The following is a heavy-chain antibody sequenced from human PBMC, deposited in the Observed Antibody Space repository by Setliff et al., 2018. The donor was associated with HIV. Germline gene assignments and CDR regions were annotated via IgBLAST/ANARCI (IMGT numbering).Heavy chain of an antibody. CDR2: ISLGDSDT. D-gene: IGHD3-10*01. CDR3: ASGSGIDWFDP. Sequence: GESLKISCKGSGYRFTSYWIDWVRQTPGKGLEWMGIISLGDSDTRYSPSFQGQVTISADKSTSTAYLQWTSLKASDSAMYYCASGSGIDWFDPWGQGTLVTVSS. V-gene: IGHV5-51*01. CDR1: GYRFTSYW. J-gene: IGHJ5*02.